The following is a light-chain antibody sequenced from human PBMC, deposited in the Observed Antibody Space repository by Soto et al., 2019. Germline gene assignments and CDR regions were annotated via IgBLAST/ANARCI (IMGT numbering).Light chain of an antibody. J-gene: IGKJ5*01. CDR1: QGISSY. V-gene: IGKV1-8*01. CDR3: QQYDNLPIT. CDR2: AAS. Sequence: AIRMTESPSSFSASTGDRVTMTCRASQGISSYLAWYQQKKGKAPKLLIYAASTLQSGVPSRFSGSGYGTDFNFTISSLQTEDIATYYCQQYDNLPITFGQGTRLEIK.